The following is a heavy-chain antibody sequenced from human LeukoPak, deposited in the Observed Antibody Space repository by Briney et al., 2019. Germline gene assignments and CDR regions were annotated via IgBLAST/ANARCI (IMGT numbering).Heavy chain of an antibody. CDR2: ISGSGGST. J-gene: IGHJ1*01. Sequence: GGSMRLSCAAAGFTFSSYAMSWVRQAPGKGLVWVSVISGSGGSTYYADSVKGRFTISRDNSTNTRDLRSDSLRDGETGVYYCVKGRGQFGGRGNLVTVSS. CDR3: VKGRGQF. CDR1: GFTFSSYA. D-gene: IGHD3-10*01. V-gene: IGHV3-23*01.